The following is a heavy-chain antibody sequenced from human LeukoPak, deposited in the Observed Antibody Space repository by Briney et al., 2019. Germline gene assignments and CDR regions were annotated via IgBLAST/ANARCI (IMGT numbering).Heavy chain of an antibody. CDR3: ASWTSDAFDI. V-gene: IGHV4-34*01. CDR2: INHSGST. J-gene: IGHJ3*02. Sequence: SETLSLTCAVYGGSFSGYYWSWIRQPPGKGLEWIGEINHSGSTNYNPSLKSRVTISVDTSKNQFSLKLSSVTAADTALYYCASWTSDAFDIWGQGTMVTVSS. D-gene: IGHD1-1*01. CDR1: GGSFSGYY.